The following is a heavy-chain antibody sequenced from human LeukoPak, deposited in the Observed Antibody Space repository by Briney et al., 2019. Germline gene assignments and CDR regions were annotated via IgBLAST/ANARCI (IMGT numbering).Heavy chain of an antibody. CDR2: INPSGGST. J-gene: IGHJ4*02. CDR3: ARRQPWGRDGYHGGFDY. CDR1: GYTFTSYY. Sequence: ASVKVSCKASGYTFTSYYMHWVRQAPGQGLEWMGIINPSGGSTSYAQKFQGRVTMTRDTSTSTVYMELSSLRSEDTAVYYCARRQPWGRDGYHGGFDYWGQGTLVTVS. V-gene: IGHV1-46*01. D-gene: IGHD5-24*01.